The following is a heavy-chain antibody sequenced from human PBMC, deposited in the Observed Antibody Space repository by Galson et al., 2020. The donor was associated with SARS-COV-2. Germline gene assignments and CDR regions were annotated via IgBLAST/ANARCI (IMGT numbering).Heavy chain of an antibody. V-gene: IGHV3-30*02. CDR1: GFTFSSYG. CDR2: IRYDGSNK. Sequence: GESLKISCAASGFTFSSYGMHWVRQAPGKGLEWVAFIRYDGSNKYYADSVKGRFTISRDNSKNTLYLQMNSLRAEDTAVYYCAKDPEIAAASFDYWGQGTLVTVSS. D-gene: IGHD6-13*01. CDR3: AKDPEIAAASFDY. J-gene: IGHJ4*02.